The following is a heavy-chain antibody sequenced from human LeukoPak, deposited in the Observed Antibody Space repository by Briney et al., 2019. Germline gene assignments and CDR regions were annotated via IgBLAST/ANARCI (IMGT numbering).Heavy chain of an antibody. V-gene: IGHV1-18*01. Sequence: ASVKVSCKASGYTFTSYGISWVRQAPGQGLEWMGWISAYNGNTNYAQKLQGRVTMTTDTSTSTAYMELRSLRSDDTAAYYCARDLAVDDSSGYYSYWGQGTLVTVSS. CDR3: ARDLAVDDSSGYYSY. CDR2: ISAYNGNT. CDR1: GYTFTSYG. D-gene: IGHD3-22*01. J-gene: IGHJ4*02.